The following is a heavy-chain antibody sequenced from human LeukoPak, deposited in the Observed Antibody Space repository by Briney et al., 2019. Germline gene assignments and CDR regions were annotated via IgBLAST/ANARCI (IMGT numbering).Heavy chain of an antibody. CDR1: GYTFTSDN. CDR2: MNPNSGNT. Sequence: ASVKVSCKASGYTFTSDNINWVRQATGQGLEWMGWMNPNSGNTGYAQKFQGRVTMTRNTSISTAYMELSSLRSEDTAVYYCARGRTTVAHDYWGQGTLVTVSS. CDR3: ARGRTTVAHDY. D-gene: IGHD4-23*01. J-gene: IGHJ4*02. V-gene: IGHV1-8*01.